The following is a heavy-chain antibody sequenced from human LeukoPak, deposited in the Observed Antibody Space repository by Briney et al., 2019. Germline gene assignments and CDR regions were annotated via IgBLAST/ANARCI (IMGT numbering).Heavy chain of an antibody. Sequence: GGSLRLSCTASGFSFSSYSMNWVRQAPGKGLEWVSSISISSNYIYYTDSVKGRCTISRDNGKNSLYLQMNSLRAEDTAVYFCARGSRLGGGERDAFEIWGQGKMVTVFS. J-gene: IGHJ3*02. V-gene: IGHV3-21*01. CDR2: ISISSNYI. D-gene: IGHD2-21*01. CDR1: GFSFSSYS. CDR3: ARGSRLGGGERDAFEI.